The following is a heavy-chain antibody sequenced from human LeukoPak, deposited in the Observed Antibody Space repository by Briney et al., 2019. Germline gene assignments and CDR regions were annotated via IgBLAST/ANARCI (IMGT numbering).Heavy chain of an antibody. CDR2: ISSSSSTI. J-gene: IGHJ4*02. CDR1: GYTFSSYS. V-gene: IGHV3-48*02. CDR3: ASPGNYDYVDYVPLDY. Sequence: GGPLRLSCAASGYTFSSYSMNWVRQAPGKGLEWVSHISSSSSTIYYVDSVKGGSTTYRDRAKTSLYLQMNNLRDEDTAVYYCASPGNYDYVDYVPLDYWGQGTLVTVSS. D-gene: IGHD4-17*01.